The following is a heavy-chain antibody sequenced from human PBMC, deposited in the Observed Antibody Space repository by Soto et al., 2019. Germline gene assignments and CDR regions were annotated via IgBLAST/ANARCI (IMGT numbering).Heavy chain of an antibody. CDR2: ISYDGSNK. J-gene: IGHJ4*02. CDR3: AKDQGGGYVGVGY. D-gene: IGHD5-12*01. Sequence: GGSLRLSCAASGFTFSSYGMHWVRQAPGKGLEWVAVISYDGSNKYYADSVKGRFTISRDNSKNTLYLQMNSLRAEDTAVYYCAKDQGGGYVGVGYWGQGTLVTV. CDR1: GFTFSSYG. V-gene: IGHV3-30*18.